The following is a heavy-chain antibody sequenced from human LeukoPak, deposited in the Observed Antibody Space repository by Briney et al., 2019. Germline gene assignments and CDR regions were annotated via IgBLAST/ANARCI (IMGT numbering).Heavy chain of an antibody. CDR2: ISSSSYI. CDR3: ARDSRAAFDI. J-gene: IGHJ3*02. CDR1: GFTFSSYS. V-gene: IGHV3-21*01. Sequence: GGSLRLSCAASGFTFSSYSMNWVRQAPGKGLEWVSSISSSSYIYYADSVKGRFTISRDNAKNSLYLQMNSLRAEDTAEYYCARDSRAAFDIWGQGTMVTVSS.